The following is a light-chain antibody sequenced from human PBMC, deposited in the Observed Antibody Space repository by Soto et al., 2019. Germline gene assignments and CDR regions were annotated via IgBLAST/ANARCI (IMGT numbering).Light chain of an antibody. CDR2: DAS. CDR1: QDISNY. CDR3: QQYDNLPFT. J-gene: IGKJ4*01. Sequence: DIQMTQSPSSLSASVGDRVTITCQASQDISNYLNWYQQKPGKAPKLLIYDASNLETGVPSRFSGSGSGTDFTFNISRLQPEDIATYYCQQYDNLPFTFGGGTKVDXK. V-gene: IGKV1-33*01.